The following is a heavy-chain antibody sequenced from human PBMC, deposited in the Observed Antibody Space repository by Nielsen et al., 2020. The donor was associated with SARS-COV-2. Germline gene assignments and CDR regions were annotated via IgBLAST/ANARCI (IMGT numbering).Heavy chain of an antibody. CDR2: ITPIFGTV. V-gene: IGHV1-69*06. CDR1: GYTFTDYY. Sequence: SVKVSCKASGYTFTDYYIHWVRQAPGQGLEWMGGITPIFGTVNYAQKFQGRVTITADRSTSIAYMELSSLRSEDTAVYYCARAPSDYYGMDVWGQGTTVTVSS. D-gene: IGHD3-3*01. J-gene: IGHJ6*02. CDR3: ARAPSDYYGMDV.